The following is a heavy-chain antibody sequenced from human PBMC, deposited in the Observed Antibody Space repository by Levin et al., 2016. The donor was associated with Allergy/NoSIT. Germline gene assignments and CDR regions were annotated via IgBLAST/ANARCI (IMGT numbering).Heavy chain of an antibody. V-gene: IGHV3-23*01. CDR3: AKAKSSSGRGYYYMDV. Sequence: VRQAPGKGLEWVSYMSGSGGSADYADSVKGRFTISRDNSKNTLYLQMISLRAEDTAVYYCAKAKSSSGRGYYYMDVWGKGTTVTVSS. J-gene: IGHJ6*03. CDR2: MSGSGGSA. D-gene: IGHD6-6*01.